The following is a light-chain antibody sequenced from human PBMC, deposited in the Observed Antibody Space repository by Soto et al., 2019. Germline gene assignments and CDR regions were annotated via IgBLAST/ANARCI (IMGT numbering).Light chain of an antibody. CDR3: QQHNSYPRT. CDR1: QGIRND. CDR2: AAS. J-gene: IGKJ1*01. Sequence: DIQMTQSPSSLSASVGDRVTITCRASQGIRNDLGWYQQKPGKAPKRLIYAASSLQSGVPSRFRDSGSGTEFTITITNLQPEHFTTYDCQQHNSYPRTFGQGTKVDIK. V-gene: IGKV1-17*02.